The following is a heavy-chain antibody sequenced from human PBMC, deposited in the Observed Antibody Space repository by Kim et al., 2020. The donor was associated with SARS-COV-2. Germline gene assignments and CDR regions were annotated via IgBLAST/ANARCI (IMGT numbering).Heavy chain of an antibody. D-gene: IGHD6-19*01. CDR1: GFTFTYAW. V-gene: IGHV3-15*01. CDR3: TTGVGSSGWYEGAFDY. J-gene: IGHJ4*02. Sequence: GGSLRLSCAASGFTFTYAWMTWVRQVPGKGLEWVGRIKTKTDGGTADYAAPVKGRFTISRDYSKNTLYLQMDSLKTEDTAVYYCTTGVGSSGWYEGAFDYWGQGTLVTASS. CDR2: IKTKTDGGTA.